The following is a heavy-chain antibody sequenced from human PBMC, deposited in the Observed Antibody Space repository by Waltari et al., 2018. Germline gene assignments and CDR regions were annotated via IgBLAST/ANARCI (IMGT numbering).Heavy chain of an antibody. Sequence: QVQLQESGPGLVKPSQTLSLTCTVSGGSISSGGYYWSWIRQHPGKGLEWVGYSYYSGSTYYNPSLKSRVTISVDTSKNQFSLKLSSVTAADTAVYYCARELLWFGELSPFFDYWGQGTLVTVSS. J-gene: IGHJ4*02. D-gene: IGHD3-10*01. CDR1: GGSISSGGYY. CDR3: ARELLWFGELSPFFDY. CDR2: SYYSGST. V-gene: IGHV4-31*03.